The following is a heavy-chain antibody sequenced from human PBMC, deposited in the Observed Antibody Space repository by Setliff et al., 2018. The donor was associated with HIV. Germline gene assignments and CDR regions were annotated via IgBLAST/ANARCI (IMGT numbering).Heavy chain of an antibody. CDR2: IIPVLGIT. CDR3: AKEVGGSYALGSKVLDS. J-gene: IGHJ4*02. V-gene: IGHV1-69*10. CDR1: GDIFTRSP. Sequence: SVQVSCKASGDIFTRSPYTWVRRAPGQSLDWMAGIIPVLGITNYAQNFQGRLILRADESTSTLYMELTSLTSEDTAVYCCAKEVGGSYALGSKVLDSWGQGTLVTVAS. D-gene: IGHD3-16*01.